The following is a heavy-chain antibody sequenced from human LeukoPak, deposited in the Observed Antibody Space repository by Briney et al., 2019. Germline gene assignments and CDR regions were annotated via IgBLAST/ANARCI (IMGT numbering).Heavy chain of an antibody. CDR3: VRPSESWLGQGL. V-gene: IGHV3-74*01. Sequence: GGSLRLSCAASGFTFRRNWMHWVRQAPGKGLVWVSGINSDGSVTDYADSVKGRFTISRDNGKKTLYLHMDSLRAEDTAVYYCVRPSESWLGQGLWGQGTLVTVSS. D-gene: IGHD6-25*01. CDR1: GFTFRRNW. CDR2: INSDGSVT. J-gene: IGHJ4*02.